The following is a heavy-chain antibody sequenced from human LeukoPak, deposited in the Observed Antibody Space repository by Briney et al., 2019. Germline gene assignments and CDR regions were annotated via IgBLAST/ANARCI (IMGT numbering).Heavy chain of an antibody. D-gene: IGHD1-1*01. J-gene: IGHJ4*02. CDR3: ARAWEGGTDTRYFDY. CDR2: ISYDGSNK. V-gene: IGHV3-30-3*01. Sequence: PGRSLRLSCAASGFTFSSYAKHWVRQAPGKGLEWVAVISYDGSNKYYADSVKGRFTISRDNSKNTLYLQMNSLRAEDTAVYYCARAWEGGTDTRYFDYWGQGTLVTVSS. CDR1: GFTFSSYA.